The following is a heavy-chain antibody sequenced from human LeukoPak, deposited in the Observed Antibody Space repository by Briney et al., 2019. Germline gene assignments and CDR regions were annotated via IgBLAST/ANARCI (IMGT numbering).Heavy chain of an antibody. Sequence: SETLSLTCAVYGGSFSGYYWSWIRQPPGKGLEWIGEINHSGSTNYNPSLKSRVTISVDTSKNQFSLKLSSVTAADTAVYYCARRGSSSWYWFHPWGQGTLVTVSS. CDR3: ARRGSSSWYWFHP. V-gene: IGHV4-34*01. D-gene: IGHD6-13*01. CDR2: INHSGST. CDR1: GGSFSGYY. J-gene: IGHJ5*02.